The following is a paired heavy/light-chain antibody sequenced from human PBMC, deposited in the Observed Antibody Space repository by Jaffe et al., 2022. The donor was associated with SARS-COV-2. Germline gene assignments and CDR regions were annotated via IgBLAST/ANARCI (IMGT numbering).Heavy chain of an antibody. CDR3: ATSPRLRFFDWFFDY. CDR1: RGTFSNYA. Sequence: QVQLEQSGAEVKRPGASVKVSCKASRGTFSNYAFSWVRQAPGHGLEWMGGIVPLLDTAEYAQNFQGRVTITADESTSTAYMELNSLRSDDTAVYYCATSPRLRFFDWFFDYWGQGTLVTVSS. D-gene: IGHD3-9*01. CDR2: IVPLLDTA. V-gene: IGHV1-69*01. J-gene: IGHJ4*02.
Light chain of an antibody. CDR2: VAS. CDR3: QQSDSAPWT. Sequence: DIQLTQSPSSLSASVGDRVTIACRASQSISTSLNWYQQKPGKAPTLLIYVASSLQSGVPSRFSGSGSGTDFTLTIASLQPEDFATYYCQQSDSAPWTFGQGTKVDIK. V-gene: IGKV1-39*01. CDR1: QSISTS. J-gene: IGKJ1*01.